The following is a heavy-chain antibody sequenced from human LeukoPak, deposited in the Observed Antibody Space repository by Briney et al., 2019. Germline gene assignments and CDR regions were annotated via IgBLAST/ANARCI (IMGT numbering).Heavy chain of an antibody. Sequence: SVKVSCKASGGTFSSYAISWVRQAPGQGLEWMGGIIPIFGTANSAQKFQGRVTITTDESTSTAYMELSSLRSEDTAVYYCVSAAAPLDYYYGMDVWGQGTTVTVSS. D-gene: IGHD6-13*01. V-gene: IGHV1-69*05. CDR3: VSAAAPLDYYYGMDV. J-gene: IGHJ6*02. CDR2: IIPIFGTA. CDR1: GGTFSSYA.